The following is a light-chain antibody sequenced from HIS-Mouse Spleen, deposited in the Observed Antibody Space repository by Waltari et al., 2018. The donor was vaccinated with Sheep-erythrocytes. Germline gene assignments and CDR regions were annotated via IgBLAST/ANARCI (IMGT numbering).Light chain of an antibody. Sequence: QSALTQPRSVSGSPGQSVTISCTGPSSYVGGYNYVPWYQQHPGKAPKLMIYDVSKRPSGVPDRFSGSKSGNTASLTISGLQAEDEADYYCCSYAGSYTWVFGGGTKLTVL. V-gene: IGLV2-11*01. CDR3: CSYAGSYTWV. J-gene: IGLJ3*02. CDR1: SSYVGGYNY. CDR2: DVS.